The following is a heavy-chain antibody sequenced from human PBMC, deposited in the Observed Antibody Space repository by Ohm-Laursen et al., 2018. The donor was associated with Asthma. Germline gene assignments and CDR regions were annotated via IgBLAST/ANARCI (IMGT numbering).Heavy chain of an antibody. CDR2: ITSERSGGTR. CDR1: GFTFESYW. Sequence: SLRLSCTASGFTFESYWMNWVRQAPGKGLEWVGRITSERSGGTRAYAAPVKDRFTISRDDSKTTLYLQMNSPETEDTAVYFCATYNQYNAFDLWGQGTMVTVSS. D-gene: IGHD1-14*01. CDR3: ATYNQYNAFDL. V-gene: IGHV3-15*01. J-gene: IGHJ3*01.